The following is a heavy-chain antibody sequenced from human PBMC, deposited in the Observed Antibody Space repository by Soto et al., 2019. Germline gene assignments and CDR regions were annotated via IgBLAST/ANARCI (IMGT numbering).Heavy chain of an antibody. J-gene: IGHJ1*01. CDR1: GFIFNTYA. D-gene: IGHD2-8*01. V-gene: IGHV3-23*01. CDR2: ISGSGDNT. Sequence: EVQLLESGGGLVQPGGSLRLSCAASGFIFNTYAMSWVRQAPGKGLESVSVISGSGDNTYYTDSVKGRFTISRDNSKNPRYLQMTGLGAEDTAVYYWAKDWGYCTNDGCYEYFQDWGQGTLLTVSS. CDR3: AKDWGYCTNDGCYEYFQD.